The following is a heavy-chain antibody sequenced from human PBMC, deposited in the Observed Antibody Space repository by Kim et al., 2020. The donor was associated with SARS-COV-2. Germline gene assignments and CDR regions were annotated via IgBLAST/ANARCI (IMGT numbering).Heavy chain of an antibody. CDR3: ARDLARSYYDILTGSFDI. D-gene: IGHD3-9*01. CDR1: GFTVSSNY. J-gene: IGHJ3*02. V-gene: IGHV3-53*01. CDR2: IYSGGST. Sequence: GGSLRLSCAASGFTVSSNYMSWVRQAPGKGLEWVSVIYSGGSTYYADSVKGRFTISRDNSKNTLYLQMNSLRAEDTAVYYCARDLARSYYDILTGSFDIWGQGTMVTVSS.